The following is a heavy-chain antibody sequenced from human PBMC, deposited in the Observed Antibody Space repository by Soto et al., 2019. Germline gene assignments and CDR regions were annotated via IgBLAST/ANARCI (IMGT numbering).Heavy chain of an antibody. V-gene: IGHV1-69*01. CDR2: IIPIFGTA. D-gene: IGHD6-6*01. J-gene: IGHJ5*02. CDR3: ASSATPIAARQRNWFDP. Sequence: QVQLVQSGAEVKKPGSSVKVSCKASGGTFSSYAISWVRQAPGQGLEWMGGIIPIFGTANYARKFQGRVTITADESTSTAYMELSSLRSEDTAVYYCASSATPIAARQRNWFDPWGQGTLVTVSS. CDR1: GGTFSSYA.